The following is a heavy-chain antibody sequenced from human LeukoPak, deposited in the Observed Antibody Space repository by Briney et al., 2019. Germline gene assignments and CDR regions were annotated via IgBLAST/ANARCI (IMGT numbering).Heavy chain of an antibody. D-gene: IGHD3-3*01. CDR1: GGSISSGGYY. J-gene: IGHJ6*03. CDR3: ARDRVTIFGVVTNYYYMDV. Sequence: PSQTLSLTCTVSGGSISSGGYYWSWIRQHPGKGLEWIGYIYYSGSTYYNPSLKSRVTISVDTSKNQFSLKLSSVTAADTAVYYCARDRVTIFGVVTNYYYMDVWGKGTTVTVSS. V-gene: IGHV4-31*03. CDR2: IYYSGST.